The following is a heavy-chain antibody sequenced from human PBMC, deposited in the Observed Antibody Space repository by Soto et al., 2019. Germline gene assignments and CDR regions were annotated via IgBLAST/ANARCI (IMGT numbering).Heavy chain of an antibody. CDR1: GYTFTGYA. D-gene: IGHD6-19*01. CDR3: ARAAAVAADFDY. Sequence: QVQLVQSGAEEKKPGASVKVSCKASGYTFTGYAMHWVRQAPGQRLEWMGWINAGNGNTKYSHKFQGRVTITRDTSASTAYMELTSLRSEATAVYYCARAAAVAADFDYWGQGTLVTVSS. V-gene: IGHV1-3*05. J-gene: IGHJ4*02. CDR2: INAGNGNT.